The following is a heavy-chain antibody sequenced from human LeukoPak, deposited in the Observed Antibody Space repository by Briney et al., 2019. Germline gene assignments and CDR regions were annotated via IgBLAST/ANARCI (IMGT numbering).Heavy chain of an antibody. V-gene: IGHV3-20*04. D-gene: IGHD3-10*01. J-gene: IGHJ6*03. CDR3: AREGGSGSRYGWGYYYMDV. CDR2: INCNGGST. Sequence: PGGSLRLSCAASGFTFDDYGMSWVRQAPGKGLEWVSGINCNGGSTGYADSVKGRFTISRDNAKNSLYLQMNSLRAEDTALYYCAREGGSGSRYGWGYYYMDVWGKGTTVTVSS. CDR1: GFTFDDYG.